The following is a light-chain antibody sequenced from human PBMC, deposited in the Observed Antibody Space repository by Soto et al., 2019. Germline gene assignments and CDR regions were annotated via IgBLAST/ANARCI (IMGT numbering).Light chain of an antibody. CDR1: QSVSNNY. V-gene: IGKV3-20*01. CDR3: QQYGRSTRK. CDR2: DSS. J-gene: IGKJ1*01. Sequence: MVLTQSPGTLLAPAPEIATLSSRTSQSVSNNYLAWYQQKPGQAPRLLIYDSSTRATGFPDRFSGSGSGTDFTLTIFRLEPEDFAVYYCQQYGRSTRKFCQGTKVEIK.